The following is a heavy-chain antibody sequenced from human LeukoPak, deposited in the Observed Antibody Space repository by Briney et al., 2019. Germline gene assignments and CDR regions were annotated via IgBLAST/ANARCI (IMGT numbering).Heavy chain of an antibody. CDR1: GGSISSGGYF. CDR2: IYHSGST. CDR3: ARHHYYGSGSYSAYFDY. Sequence: SQTLSLTCTVSGGSISSGGYFWSWIRQPPGKGLEWIAYIYHSGSTYYNLSLRSRVTISVDRSKNQFSLKLSSVTAADTAVYYCARHHYYGSGSYSAYFDYWGQGTLVTVSS. V-gene: IGHV4-30-2*01. D-gene: IGHD3-10*01. J-gene: IGHJ4*02.